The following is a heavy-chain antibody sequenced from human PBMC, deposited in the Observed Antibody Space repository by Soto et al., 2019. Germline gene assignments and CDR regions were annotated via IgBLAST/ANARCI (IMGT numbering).Heavy chain of an antibody. Sequence: QGQLVESGGGVVQAGRSLRLSCAASGFVFADYGVHWVRQAPGKGLEWVAVISFDGTNKFYADSVKGRFTISRDNSNNTLYLQMSSLRTEDTAVYYCAKDTLYPVVSYFYDGLDVWGQGTTVTVSS. CDR2: ISFDGTNK. CDR1: GFVFADYG. J-gene: IGHJ6*02. CDR3: AKDTLYPVVSYFYDGLDV. V-gene: IGHV3-30*18. D-gene: IGHD3-16*01.